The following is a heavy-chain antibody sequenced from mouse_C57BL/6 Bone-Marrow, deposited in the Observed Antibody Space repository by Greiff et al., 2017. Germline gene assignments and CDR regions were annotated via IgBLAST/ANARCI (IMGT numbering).Heavy chain of an antibody. CDR3: ATTVVADY. D-gene: IGHD1-1*01. V-gene: IGHV1-82*01. CDR2: IYPGDGDT. CDR1: GYAFSSSW. Sequence: QVQLKQSGPELVKPGASVKISCKASGYAFSSSWMNWVKQRPGKGLEWIGRIYPGDGDTNYNGKFKGKATLTADKSSSTAYMQLSSLTSGDSAVYFCATTVVADYWGQGTTLTVSS. J-gene: IGHJ2*01.